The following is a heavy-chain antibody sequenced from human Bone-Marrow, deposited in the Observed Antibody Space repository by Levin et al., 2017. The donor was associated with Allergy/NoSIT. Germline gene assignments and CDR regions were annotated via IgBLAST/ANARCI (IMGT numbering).Heavy chain of an antibody. CDR3: ARDHGSSWDPGWLDP. J-gene: IGHJ5*02. D-gene: IGHD6-13*01. V-gene: IGHV3-21*01. CDR2: ITFSGSYI. Sequence: PGESLKISCTASGFDLSRYFMTWVRQAPGRGLEWVASITFSGSYIYYGDSVKGRFTISRDNAKNSLYLHMDSLRAEDTAVYYCARDHGSSWDPGWLDPWGQGTQVTVSS. CDR1: GFDLSRYF.